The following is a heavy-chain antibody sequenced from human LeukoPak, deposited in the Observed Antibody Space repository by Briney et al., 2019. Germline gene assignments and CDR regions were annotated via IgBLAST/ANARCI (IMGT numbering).Heavy chain of an antibody. D-gene: IGHD6-19*01. J-gene: IGHJ4*02. V-gene: IGHV4-59*01. Sequence: SETLSLTCTISGGSIGSYFWNWIRQSPGKGLQWIGYINYSGSTNYNPSLESRVSISVDTSKNQVSLRLRSVTAADTAVYYCARAVVAGKNFDYWGQGTLVTVSS. CDR1: GGSIGSYF. CDR2: INYSGST. CDR3: ARAVVAGKNFDY.